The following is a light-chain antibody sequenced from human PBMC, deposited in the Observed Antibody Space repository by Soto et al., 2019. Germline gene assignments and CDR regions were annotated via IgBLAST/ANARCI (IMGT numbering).Light chain of an antibody. J-gene: IGLJ3*02. V-gene: IGLV2-14*01. CDR2: EVS. Sequence: QSVLTQPASVSGSPGQSITISCSGGTSDIGTYNYVSWYQHHPGKVPKVMIYEVSNRPSGVSNRFSGPKSGNTASLTISGLQSEDEADYYCSSYTSSATLVFGGGTKVTVL. CDR1: TSDIGTYNY. CDR3: SSYTSSATLV.